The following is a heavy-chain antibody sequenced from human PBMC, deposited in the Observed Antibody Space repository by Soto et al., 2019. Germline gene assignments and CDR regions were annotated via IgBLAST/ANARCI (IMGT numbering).Heavy chain of an antibody. V-gene: IGHV5-51*01. J-gene: IGHJ6*02. Sequence: GESLQISCKGSGYSFTSYWSGWVRQMPGKGLEWMGIIYPGDSDTRYSPSFQGQVTISADKSISTAYLQWSSLKASDTAMYYCARIPRYCSSTSCYTAYDYYYGMDVWGQGTTVTVSS. CDR2: IYPGDSDT. CDR1: GYSFTSYW. D-gene: IGHD2-2*02. CDR3: ARIPRYCSSTSCYTAYDYYYGMDV.